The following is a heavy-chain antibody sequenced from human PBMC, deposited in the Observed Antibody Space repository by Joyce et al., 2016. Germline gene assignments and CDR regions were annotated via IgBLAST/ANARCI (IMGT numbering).Heavy chain of an antibody. CDR1: GFTVSNNY. V-gene: IGHV3-53*01. CDR3: ARVPGFH. J-gene: IGHJ4*02. CDR2: IYSGGDT. Sequence: EVQLVESGGGLIQRGGSLRLSCGASGFTVSNNYMTWVRQVPGKGLEWVSVIYSGGDTYYADSVKGRFTISRDKNTLYLQMNSLRVEDTAVYYCARVPGFHWGQGTLVTVSS.